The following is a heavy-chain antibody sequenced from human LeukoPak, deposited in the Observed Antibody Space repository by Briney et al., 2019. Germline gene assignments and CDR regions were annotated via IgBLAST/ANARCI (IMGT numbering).Heavy chain of an antibody. D-gene: IGHD4-17*01. CDR2: MNPNSGNT. CDR1: GYTFTSYD. J-gene: IGHJ4*02. Sequence: GASVKVSCKASGYTFTSYDINWVRQATGQGLEWMGWMNPNSGNTGYAQKFQGRVTMTRNTSISTAYMELSSLRSEDTAVYYCARGGSRYGDYGDTDLFDYWGQGTLVTVSS. CDR3: ARGGSRYGDYGDTDLFDY. V-gene: IGHV1-8*01.